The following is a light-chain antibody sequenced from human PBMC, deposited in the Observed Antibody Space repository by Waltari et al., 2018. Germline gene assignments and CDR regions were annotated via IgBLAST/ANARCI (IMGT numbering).Light chain of an antibody. J-gene: IGLJ2*01. V-gene: IGLV2-23*02. CDR3: CSYAGTSTVI. Sequence: QSALTQPASVSGSPGQSITISCTGTSSDVGASTFVFWYQQHPGKAPKFMIYDVSKRPSGVSNRFAGSKSGNTASLTISGLQAEDEADYYCCSYAGTSTVIFGGGTKLTVL. CDR2: DVS. CDR1: SSDVGASTF.